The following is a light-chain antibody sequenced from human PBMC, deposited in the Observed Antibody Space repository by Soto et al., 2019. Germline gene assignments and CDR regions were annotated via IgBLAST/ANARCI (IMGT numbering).Light chain of an antibody. Sequence: DIQMTQSPTSLSASVGDSVTITCRASQTIRTYLNWYQQKPGKAPKLLIYAASTLQSGVPSRFSGSGSGTDFSLAISSLQPGDFATYYCQQSYSAPITFGQGTRLDLK. CDR3: QQSYSAPIT. CDR2: AAS. J-gene: IGKJ5*01. CDR1: QTIRTY. V-gene: IGKV1-39*01.